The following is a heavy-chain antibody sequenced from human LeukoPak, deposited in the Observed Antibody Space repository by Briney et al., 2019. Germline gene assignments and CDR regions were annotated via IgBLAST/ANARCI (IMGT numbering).Heavy chain of an antibody. CDR3: AKPFYYDSSFSTRAFDF. CDR1: GFTFSTYG. V-gene: IGHV3-23*01. CDR2: ISGTGGTT. J-gene: IGHJ3*01. D-gene: IGHD3-22*01. Sequence: PGGSLRLSCTASGFTFSTYGMNWVRQAPGKGLEWVSVISGTGGTTYYADSVKGRFTISRDNSKNTLYLQMNSLRPEDTAVYYCAKPFYYDSSFSTRAFDFWGKGTLVTV.